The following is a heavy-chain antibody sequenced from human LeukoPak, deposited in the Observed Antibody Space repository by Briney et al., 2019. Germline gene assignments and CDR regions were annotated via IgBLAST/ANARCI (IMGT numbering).Heavy chain of an antibody. CDR1: GYSISSGYY. J-gene: IGHJ4*02. CDR2: IYHSGST. CDR3: ARYSSSDGY. Sequence: SETLSLTCTVSGYSISSGYYWGWIRPPPGKGLEWIGSIYHSGSTYYNPSLKSRVTISVDTSKNQFSLKLSSVTAADTAVYYCARYSSSDGYWGQGTLVTVSS. V-gene: IGHV4-38-2*02. D-gene: IGHD6-6*01.